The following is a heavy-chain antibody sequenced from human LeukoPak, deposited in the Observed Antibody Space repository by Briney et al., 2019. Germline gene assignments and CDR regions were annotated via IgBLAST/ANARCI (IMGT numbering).Heavy chain of an antibody. CDR3: ARTGTTRLGRIRWFDP. J-gene: IGHJ5*02. CDR1: GGSLSNYF. Sequence: SETLSLTCAVSGGSLSNYFWSWIRQPAGKGLEYIGHIHTSGTADYNPALKSRATMSVDTSKNQFSLHLFSVTAADTAVYYCARTGTTRLGRIRWFDPWGQGSLVTVSS. V-gene: IGHV4-4*07. CDR2: IHTSGTA. D-gene: IGHD1-1*01.